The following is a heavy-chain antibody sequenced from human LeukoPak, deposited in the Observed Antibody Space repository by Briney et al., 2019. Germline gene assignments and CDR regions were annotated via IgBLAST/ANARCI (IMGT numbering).Heavy chain of an antibody. D-gene: IGHD3-22*01. CDR1: GFTFSNYG. CDR2: ITGGGDTT. CDR3: AKVISSGYYYDS. V-gene: IGHV3-23*01. Sequence: GGSLRLSCAAPGFTFSNYGMNWVRQAPGKGLFWVSAITGGGDTTYCSDSVKDRFTISRDNSKNTLFLQMNSLRAEDTGLYYCAKVISSGYYYDSWGQGTLVTVSS. J-gene: IGHJ4*02.